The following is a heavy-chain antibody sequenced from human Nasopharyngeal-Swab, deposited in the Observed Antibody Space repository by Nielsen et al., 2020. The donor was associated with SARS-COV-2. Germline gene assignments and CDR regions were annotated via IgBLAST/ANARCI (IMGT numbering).Heavy chain of an antibody. D-gene: IGHD4-17*01. CDR2: IYTTGST. CDR1: GGSISSGSYY. V-gene: IGHV4-61*02. J-gene: IGHJ4*02. CDR3: ARSSGADYGDYGGWVYYFDY. Sequence: LRLSCTVSGGSISSGSYYWSWIRQPAGKGLEWIGRIYTTGSTNYNPSLKSRVTISVDTSKNQFSLKLSSVTAADTAVYYWARSSGADYGDYGGWVYYFDYWGQGTLVTVSS.